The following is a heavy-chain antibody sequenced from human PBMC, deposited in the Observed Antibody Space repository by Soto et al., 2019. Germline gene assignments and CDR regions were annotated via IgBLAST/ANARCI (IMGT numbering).Heavy chain of an antibody. J-gene: IGHJ4*02. Sequence: QVQLVESGGGVVQPGRSLRLSCAASGFTFSSYGMHWVRQAPGKGLEWVAVIWYDGSNKYYADSVKGRFTISRDNSKNTLYLQMNSLRAEDTAVYYCARERSSGWSRLDYWGQVTLVTVSS. D-gene: IGHD6-19*01. V-gene: IGHV3-33*01. CDR1: GFTFSSYG. CDR2: IWYDGSNK. CDR3: ARERSSGWSRLDY.